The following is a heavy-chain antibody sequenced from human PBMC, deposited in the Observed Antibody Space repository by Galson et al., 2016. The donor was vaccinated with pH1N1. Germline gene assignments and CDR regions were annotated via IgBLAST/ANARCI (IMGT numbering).Heavy chain of an antibody. V-gene: IGHV3-15*01. Sequence: SLRLSCAASGFTFRDAWMTWVRQAPGKGLEWVGRIKNNNEGGTADYAAPVKGRFTISRDDSKNMLYLQMNSLKTEDTAVYYCARGGVSVAAVFDLWGQGALVTVSP. CDR1: GFTFRDAW. D-gene: IGHD6-19*01. CDR3: ARGGVSVAAVFDL. J-gene: IGHJ4*02. CDR2: IKNNNEGGTA.